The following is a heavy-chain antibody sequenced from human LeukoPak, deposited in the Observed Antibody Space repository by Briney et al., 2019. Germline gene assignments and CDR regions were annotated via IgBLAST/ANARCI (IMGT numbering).Heavy chain of an antibody. V-gene: IGHV1-2*02. D-gene: IGHD2-15*01. CDR1: GYTFTGYY. CDR2: INPNSGGT. J-gene: IGHJ4*02. Sequence: GASVKVSCKASGYTFTGYYMHWVRQAPGQGLEWMGWINPNSGGTNYAQKFQGRVTMTRDTSISTAYMELSRLRSDDTAVYYCARDTVVTVPTYYFDYWGQGTLVTVFS. CDR3: ARDTVVTVPTYYFDY.